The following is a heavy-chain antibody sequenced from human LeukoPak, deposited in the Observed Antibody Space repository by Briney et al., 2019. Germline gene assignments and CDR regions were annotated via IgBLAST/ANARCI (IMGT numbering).Heavy chain of an antibody. Sequence: SETLSLTCTVSGGSISSSSYYWGWIRQPPGKGLEWIGSIYYSGSTYYNPSLKSRVTISVDTSKNQFSLKLSSVTAADTAVYYCARQRGGLVSYYYYYMDVWGKGTTVTISS. CDR2: IYYSGST. V-gene: IGHV4-39*01. J-gene: IGHJ6*03. CDR1: GGSISSSSYY. D-gene: IGHD6-19*01. CDR3: ARQRGGLVSYYYYYMDV.